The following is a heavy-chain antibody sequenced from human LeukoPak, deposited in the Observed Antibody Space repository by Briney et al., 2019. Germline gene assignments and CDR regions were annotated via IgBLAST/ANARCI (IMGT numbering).Heavy chain of an antibody. CDR3: ARDLDCSGYHGTDAFDI. J-gene: IGHJ3*02. Sequence: GGSLRLFCAASGFTFSSYSMNWVRQAPGKGLEWVSSISSSSSYIYYADSVKGRFTISRDNTKNSLYLQMNSLRAEDTAVYYCARDLDCSGYHGTDAFDIWGQGTMVTVSS. CDR2: ISSSSSYI. V-gene: IGHV3-21*01. D-gene: IGHD3-22*01. CDR1: GFTFSSYS.